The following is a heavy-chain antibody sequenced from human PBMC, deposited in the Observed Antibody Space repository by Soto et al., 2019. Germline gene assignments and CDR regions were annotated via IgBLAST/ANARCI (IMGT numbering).Heavy chain of an antibody. CDR1: GGSLSGYY. CDR2: INPGGIT. D-gene: IGHD3-3*01. CDR3: ASPRQGNYDFLSGYYALDY. J-gene: IGHJ4*02. V-gene: IGHV4-34*01. Sequence: SETLSLTCAVYGGSLSGYYWTWIRQPPGKGLEWIGEINPGGITNYNLSVKSRLTISLDTSQKQVSLNLRSVTAADTAVYYCASPRQGNYDFLSGYYALDYWSQGTLVTVSS.